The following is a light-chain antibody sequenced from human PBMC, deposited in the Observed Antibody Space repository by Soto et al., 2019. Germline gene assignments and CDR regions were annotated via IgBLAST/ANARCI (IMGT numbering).Light chain of an antibody. CDR1: QNISKF. CDR3: QQYNSYSPLFT. Sequence: DIQMTQSPSSLSASVGDKVTITCQTSQNISKFLSWYQQRPGKAPKLLIYKASSLESGVPSRFSGSGSGTEFTLTISSLQPDDFATYYCQQYNSYSPLFTFGPGTKVDIK. CDR2: KAS. V-gene: IGKV1-5*03. J-gene: IGKJ3*01.